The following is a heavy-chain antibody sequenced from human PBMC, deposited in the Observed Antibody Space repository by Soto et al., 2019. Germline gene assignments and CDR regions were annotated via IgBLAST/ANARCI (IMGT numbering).Heavy chain of an antibody. CDR3: TTDVTGAYGGDY. D-gene: IGHD3-16*01. Sequence: EVQLVESGGNLVNPGGSLRLSCATSGLTFSGAWLSWVRQAPGKGLEWVGRIKGKVDGGATDYAAPVKGRFVISRDYSKDTLYLQLNKLKTEDTAVYFCTTDVTGAYGGDYWGQGTLVTVSS. CDR2: IKGKVDGGAT. CDR1: GLTFSGAW. V-gene: IGHV3-15*01. J-gene: IGHJ4*02.